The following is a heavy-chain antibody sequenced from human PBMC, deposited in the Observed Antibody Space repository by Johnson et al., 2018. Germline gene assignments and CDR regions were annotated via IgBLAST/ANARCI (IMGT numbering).Heavy chain of an antibody. CDR1: GGSLRAYY. D-gene: IGHD3-10*01. Sequence: QVQLQQWGAGLLKPSETLSLTCALYGGSLRAYYWTWIRQPPGKGLEWIGEINQNANTNYNPSLKSRVTISIDMSKNQFSLNLNSGTAADPGVYYCARGGGFYYHLDVWVKGTTVTVSS. CDR2: INQNANT. V-gene: IGHV4-34*01. J-gene: IGHJ6*03. CDR3: ARGGGFYYHLDV.